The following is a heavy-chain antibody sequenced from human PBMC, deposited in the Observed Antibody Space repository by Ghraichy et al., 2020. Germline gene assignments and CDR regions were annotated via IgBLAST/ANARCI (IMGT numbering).Heavy chain of an antibody. CDR1: GFTFTSYS. D-gene: IGHD2-21*02. J-gene: IGHJ3*02. CDR2: INGNGAKI. V-gene: IGHV3-23*01. CDR3: AKDAVTANGRWDGFDI. Sequence: GGSLRLSCAASGFTFTSYSMSWVRQAPTKGLEWVSSINGNGAKINYADSVKGRFTISRDNSKNTLYLQMNSLRADDTAVYYCAKDAVTANGRWDGFDIWGQGTTGTVSS.